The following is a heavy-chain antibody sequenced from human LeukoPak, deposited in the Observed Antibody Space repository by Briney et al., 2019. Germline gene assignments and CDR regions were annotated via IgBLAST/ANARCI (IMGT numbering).Heavy chain of an antibody. J-gene: IGHJ4*02. CDR2: ISYDGSNK. D-gene: IGHD2-2*01. CDR3: ALRYCSSTSCYLL. V-gene: IGHV3-30*04. CDR1: GFTFSSYA. Sequence: GRSLRLSCAASGFTFSSYAMHWVRQAPGKGLEWVAVISYDGSNKYYADSVKGRFTISRDNSKNTLYLQMNSLRAEDTAVYYCALRYCSSTSCYLLWGQGTLVTVSS.